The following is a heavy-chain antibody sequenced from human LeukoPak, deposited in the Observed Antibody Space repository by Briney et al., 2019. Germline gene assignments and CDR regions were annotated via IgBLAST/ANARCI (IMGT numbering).Heavy chain of an antibody. CDR1: GFTFSDYY. D-gene: IGHD3-10*01. CDR2: ISNSGSTI. V-gene: IGHV3-11*01. J-gene: IGHJ3*02. Sequence: GGSPRLSCAASGFTFSDYYMYWIRQAPVKGLEWVSYISNSGSTISYADSVEGRFTISRDNAKNSLYLQINSLRAEDTAVYYCARASMVRGVVDAFDIWGQGTMVTVSS. CDR3: ARASMVRGVVDAFDI.